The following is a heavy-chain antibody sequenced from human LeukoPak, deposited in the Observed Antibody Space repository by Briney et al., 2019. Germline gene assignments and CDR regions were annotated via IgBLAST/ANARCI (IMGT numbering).Heavy chain of an antibody. CDR1: GFTFSSYA. CDR3: AKDMGYCSSTSCYGFDY. J-gene: IGHJ4*02. Sequence: PGGSLRLSCAASGFTFSSYAMSWVRQAPGKGLEWVSAISGSGGSTYYADSVKGRFTISRDNSKNTLYLQVNSLRAEDTAVYYCAKDMGYCSSTSCYGFDYWGQGTLVTVSS. V-gene: IGHV3-23*01. D-gene: IGHD2-2*01. CDR2: ISGSGGST.